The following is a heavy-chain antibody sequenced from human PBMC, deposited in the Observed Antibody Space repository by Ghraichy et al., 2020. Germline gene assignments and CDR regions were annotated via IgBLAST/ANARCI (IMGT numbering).Heavy chain of an antibody. J-gene: IGHJ4*02. CDR2: IRQDGSET. CDR3: ARAHDYVAY. V-gene: IGHV3-7*01. Sequence: LSLTCEASGFTFTNYWMSWVRQAPGKGLEWLANIRQDGSETNYVDSVKGRFTISRDNAKKSVYLQMNSLRAEDSAVYYCARAHDYVAYWSQGILVTVSS. CDR1: GFTFTNYW.